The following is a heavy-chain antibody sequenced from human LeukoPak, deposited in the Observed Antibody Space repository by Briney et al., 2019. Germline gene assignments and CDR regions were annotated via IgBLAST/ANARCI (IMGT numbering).Heavy chain of an antibody. CDR2: IYSGGST. J-gene: IGHJ4*02. V-gene: IGHV3-66*01. Sequence: PGGSLRLSCAASGFTFSSYSMSWVRQAPGKGLEWVSVIYSGGSTYYADSVKGRFTISRDNSKNTLYLQMNSLRAEDTAVYYCTTEIGYWGQGTLVTVSS. CDR1: GFTFSSYS. CDR3: TTEIGY.